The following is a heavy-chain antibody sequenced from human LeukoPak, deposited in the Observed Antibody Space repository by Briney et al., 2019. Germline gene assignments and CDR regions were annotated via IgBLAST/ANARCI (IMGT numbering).Heavy chain of an antibody. CDR2: IYYSGSN. V-gene: IGHV4-59*01. J-gene: IGHJ4*02. Sequence: SETLSLTCTVSGGSISSYYWSWIRQPPGKGPEWIGYIYYSGSNNHSPSLKSRVTISVDTSKNQFSLKLSSVTAADTAVYYCARDGSGGSSAALDYWGQGTLVTVSS. CDR1: GGSISSYY. D-gene: IGHD6-6*01. CDR3: ARDGSGGSSAALDY.